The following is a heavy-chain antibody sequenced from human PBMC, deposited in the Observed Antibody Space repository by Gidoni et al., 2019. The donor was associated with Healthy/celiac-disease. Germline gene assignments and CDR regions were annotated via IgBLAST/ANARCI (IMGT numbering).Heavy chain of an antibody. J-gene: IGHJ4*02. CDR3: ARDERYSSGWYPTLDW. Sequence: EVQLVESGGGLVQPGGSLRLSCAASGFTFSSYSMNWVRQAPGKGLEWVSYISSSSSTIYYADSVKGRFTISRDNAKNSLYLQMNSLRDEDTAVYYCARDERYSSGWYPTLDWWGQGTLVTVSS. CDR1: GFTFSSYS. CDR2: ISSSSSTI. D-gene: IGHD6-19*01. V-gene: IGHV3-48*02.